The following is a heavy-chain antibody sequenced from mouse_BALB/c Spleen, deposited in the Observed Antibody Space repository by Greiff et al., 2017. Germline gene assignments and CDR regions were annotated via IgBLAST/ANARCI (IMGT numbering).Heavy chain of an antibody. CDR1: GYTFTSYW. CDR3: ARSPAYYGNFYAMDY. CDR2: IYPGDGDT. V-gene: IGHV1-87*01. D-gene: IGHD2-10*01. Sequence: VQLQQSGAELARPGASVKLSCKASGYTFTSYWMQWVKQRPGQGLEWIGAIYPGDGDTRYTQKFKGKATLTADKSSSTAYMQLSSLASEDSAVYYCARSPAYYGNFYAMDYWGQGTSVTVSS. J-gene: IGHJ4*01.